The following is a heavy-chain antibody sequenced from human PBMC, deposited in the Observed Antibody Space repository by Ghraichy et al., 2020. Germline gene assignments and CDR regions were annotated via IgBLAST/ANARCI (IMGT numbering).Heavy chain of an antibody. D-gene: IGHD3-3*01. CDR3: ARYGTLFGVVDH. V-gene: IGHV4-30-4*07. CDR1: GGSIISGGYS. CDR2: IYYSGST. Sequence: SETLSLTCAVSGGSIISGGYSWSWIRQPPGKGLEWIGYIYYSGSTYYNPSLKSRVTISVDTSKNQFSLKLSSVTAADTAVYYCARYGTLFGVVDHWGQGTLVTVSS. J-gene: IGHJ5*02.